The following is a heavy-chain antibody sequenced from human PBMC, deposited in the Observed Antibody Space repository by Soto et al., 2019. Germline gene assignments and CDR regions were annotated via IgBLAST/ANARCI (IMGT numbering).Heavy chain of an antibody. CDR2: ICYSGST. CDR1: GFSISSYY. J-gene: IGHJ3*02. V-gene: IGHV4-59*01. Sequence: SETLSLTCTVSGFSISSYYWSWIRQPPGKGLEWIGYICYSGSTNYNPSLKSRVTISVDTSKNQFSLKLSSVTAADTAVYYCARSPQGGAFDIWGQGTMVTVSS. CDR3: ARSPQGGAFDI.